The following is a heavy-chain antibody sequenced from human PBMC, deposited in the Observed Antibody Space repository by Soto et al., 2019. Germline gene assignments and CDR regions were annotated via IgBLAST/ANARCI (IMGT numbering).Heavy chain of an antibody. CDR3: AKGGLWSYYYCGMDV. D-gene: IGHD5-18*01. CDR1: VFTFSSYA. V-gene: IGHV3-23*01. Sequence: EVQLLESGGGLVQPGGSLRLSCAASVFTFSSYAMSWVRQAPGKGLEWVSAISGSGGSTYYADSVKGRFTISRDNSKNSQYLQMNSLRAEDTAVYYCAKGGLWSYYYCGMDVWGQGTTVTVSS. CDR2: ISGSGGST. J-gene: IGHJ6*02.